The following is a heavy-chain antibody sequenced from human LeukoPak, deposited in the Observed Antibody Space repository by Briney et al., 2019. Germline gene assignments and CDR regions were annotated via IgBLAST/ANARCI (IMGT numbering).Heavy chain of an antibody. CDR1: GFTFSSYW. CDR2: IKQDGSEK. CDR3: ARDRHWNDGKVDC. Sequence: GGSLRLSCAASGFTFSSYWMSWVRQAPGKGLEWVANIKQDGSEKYYVDSVKGRFTISRDNAKNSLYLQINSLRVEDTAVYYFARDRHWNDGKVDCWGQGTLVTVSS. J-gene: IGHJ4*02. D-gene: IGHD1-1*01. V-gene: IGHV3-7*01.